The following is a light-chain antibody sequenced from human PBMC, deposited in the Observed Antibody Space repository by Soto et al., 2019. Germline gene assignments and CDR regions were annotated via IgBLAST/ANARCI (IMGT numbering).Light chain of an antibody. J-gene: IGLJ3*02. CDR2: EVS. Sequence: QSALTQPPSASGSPGQSVTISCTGTSSDVGGYNYVSWYQQHPGKAPKLMVFEVSKRPSGVPDRLSGSKSGNTASLTVYGLQAEYEDDYYCASYAGSINWVFGGGTKVTVL. V-gene: IGLV2-8*01. CDR1: SSDVGGYNY. CDR3: ASYAGSINWV.